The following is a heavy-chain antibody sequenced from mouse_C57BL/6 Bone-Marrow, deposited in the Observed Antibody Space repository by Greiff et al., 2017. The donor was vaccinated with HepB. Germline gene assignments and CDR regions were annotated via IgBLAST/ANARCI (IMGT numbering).Heavy chain of an antibody. CDR3: ARDLYYYGSPRFDY. J-gene: IGHJ2*01. Sequence: QVQLKQPGAELVKPGASVKLSCKASGYTFTSYWMHWVKQRPGQGLEWIGMIHPNSGSTNYNEKFKSKATLTVDKSSSTAYMQLSSLTSEDSAVYYCARDLYYYGSPRFDYWGQGTTLTVSS. CDR2: IHPNSGST. CDR1: GYTFTSYW. V-gene: IGHV1-64*01. D-gene: IGHD1-1*01.